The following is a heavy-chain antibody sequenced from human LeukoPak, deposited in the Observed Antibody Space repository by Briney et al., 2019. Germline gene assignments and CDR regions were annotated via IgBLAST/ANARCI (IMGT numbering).Heavy chain of an antibody. J-gene: IGHJ5*02. CDR2: IYYSGST. CDR3: ARDRRPGLRSRNADNWFDP. V-gene: IGHV4-59*12. Sequence: SETLSLTCTVSGGSISSYYWSWIRQPPGKGLEWIGYIYYSGSTNYKPSLKSRVTISVDTSKNQFSLKLSSVTAADTAVYYCARDRRPGLRSRNADNWFDPWGQGTLVTVSS. CDR1: GGSISSYY. D-gene: IGHD4-17*01.